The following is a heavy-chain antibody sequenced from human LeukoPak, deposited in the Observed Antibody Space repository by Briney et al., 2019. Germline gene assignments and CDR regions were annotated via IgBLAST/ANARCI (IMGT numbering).Heavy chain of an antibody. CDR3: ASSYYHDSSGYYKFDY. CDR2: IYTSGST. Sequence: SETLSLTCTVSGGSISSYYWSWIRQPAGKGLEWIGRIYTSGSTNYNPSLKSRVTMSVDTSKNQFSLKVSSVTAADTAVYYCASSYYHDSSGYYKFDYWGQGTLVTVSS. CDR1: GGSISSYY. V-gene: IGHV4-4*07. D-gene: IGHD3-22*01. J-gene: IGHJ4*02.